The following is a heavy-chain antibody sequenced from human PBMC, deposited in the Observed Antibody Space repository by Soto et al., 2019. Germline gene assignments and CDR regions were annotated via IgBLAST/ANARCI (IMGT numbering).Heavy chain of an antibody. CDR1: GFTFSSYA. J-gene: IGHJ6*02. D-gene: IGHD2-21*02. CDR2: ISYDGSNK. Sequence: PGGSLRLSCAASGFTFSSYAMHWVRQAPGKGLEWVAVISYDGSNKYYADSVKGRFTISRDNSKNTLYLQMNSLRAEDTAVYYCARICGDCYPPSVPHYYYGMDVWGQGTTVTVSS. CDR3: ARICGDCYPPSVPHYYYGMDV. V-gene: IGHV3-30-3*01.